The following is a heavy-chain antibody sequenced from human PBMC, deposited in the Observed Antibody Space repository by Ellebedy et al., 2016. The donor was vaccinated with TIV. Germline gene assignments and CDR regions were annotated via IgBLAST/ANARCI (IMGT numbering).Heavy chain of an antibody. J-gene: IGHJ5*02. D-gene: IGHD6-6*01. Sequence: MPGGSLRLSCTVSGGSISSSSNYRGWLRQPPGKGLEWIGSIYYSGSTYYNPSLKSRVTISVDTSKNQFSLKLSSVTAADTAVYYCARGAVHLEYSNKYNWFDPWGQGTLVTVPS. CDR1: GGSISSSSNY. CDR2: IYYSGST. CDR3: ARGAVHLEYSNKYNWFDP. V-gene: IGHV4-39*01.